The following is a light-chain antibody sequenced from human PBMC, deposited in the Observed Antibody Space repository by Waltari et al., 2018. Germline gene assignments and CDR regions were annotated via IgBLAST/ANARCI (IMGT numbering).Light chain of an antibody. CDR3: HSRDLSGDVV. V-gene: IGLV3-19*01. CDR1: ILTTYY. Sequence: SSELTQDLAVSVSLGQTVRITCQVDILTTYYGTWCRQKPGQAPELVIYGKNNRPSGIPDRFSASSSGNTASLTITGAQAEDEGDYYCHSRDLSGDVVFGGGTKVTVL. CDR2: GKN. J-gene: IGLJ2*01.